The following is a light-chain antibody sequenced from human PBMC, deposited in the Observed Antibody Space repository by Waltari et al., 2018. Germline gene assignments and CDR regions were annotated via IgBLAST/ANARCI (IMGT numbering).Light chain of an antibody. CDR1: RSIFYSPNKNNY. CDR2: WAS. CDR3: QQYFSTPYN. J-gene: IGKJ2*01. Sequence: DIVMTQSPDSLAVSLGERATINCKSSRSIFYSPNKNNYLAWDQHKPGPPPKLLIYWASTRQSGVPDRISGSGSGTDFTLTISSLQAEDVAVYYCQQYFSTPYNFGQGTKLEIK. V-gene: IGKV4-1*01.